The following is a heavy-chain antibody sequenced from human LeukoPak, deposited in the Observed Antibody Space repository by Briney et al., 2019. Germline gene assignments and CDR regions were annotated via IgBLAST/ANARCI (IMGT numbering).Heavy chain of an antibody. V-gene: IGHV4-59*01. Sequence: SETLSLTCTVSGGSISSYYWSWIRQPPGQGLEWIGYIYYSGGTNYNPSLKSRVTISVDTSKNQFSLKLSSVTAADTAVYYCAGSAVVLFSIDYWGQGTLVTVSS. CDR3: AGSAVVLFSIDY. J-gene: IGHJ4*02. CDR1: GGSISSYY. CDR2: IYYSGGT. D-gene: IGHD3-16*01.